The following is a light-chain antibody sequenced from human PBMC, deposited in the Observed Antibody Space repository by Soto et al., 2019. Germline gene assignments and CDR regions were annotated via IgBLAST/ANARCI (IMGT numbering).Light chain of an antibody. CDR1: QTASNNY. V-gene: IGKV3-20*01. CDR3: QQYAGPPIP. Sequence: EIVLAQTPGTLSLSPGDRATLSCRASQTASNNYLAWCQQKPGQAPRAFMYGASRRATGIPDWFSGGGSGLDITHTICRLEPEDFSVYYCQQYAGPPIPFSQETRLEIK. CDR2: GAS. J-gene: IGKJ5*01.